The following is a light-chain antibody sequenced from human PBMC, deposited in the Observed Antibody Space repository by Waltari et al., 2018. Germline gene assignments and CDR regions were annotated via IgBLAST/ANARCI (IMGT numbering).Light chain of an antibody. CDR1: TSNIGAGHD. CDR2: GNN. CDR3: QSFDNMLSGGVV. J-gene: IGLJ2*01. Sequence: QSVLTQPPSVSGTPGQRVTISCSGSTSNIGAGHDVHWYQHLPGTAPTLLIYGNNNRPSGGPDRFSGSKSGTSASLAITGLQADDEADYFCQSFDNMLSGGVVFGGGTKLAVL. V-gene: IGLV1-40*01.